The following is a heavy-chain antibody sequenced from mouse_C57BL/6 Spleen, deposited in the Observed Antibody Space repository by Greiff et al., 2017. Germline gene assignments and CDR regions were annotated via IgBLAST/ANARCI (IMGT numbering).Heavy chain of an antibody. J-gene: IGHJ3*01. V-gene: IGHV5-9-1*02. CDR3: TSGGQLGRGDWFAY. Sequence: DVKLQESGEGLVKPGGSLKLSCAASGFTFSSYAMSWVRQTPEKRLEWVAYISSGGDYIYYADTVKGRFTISRDNARNTLYLQMSSLKSEDTAMYYCTSGGQLGRGDWFAYWGQGTVVTVSA. D-gene: IGHD4-1*02. CDR2: ISSGGDYI. CDR1: GFTFSSYA.